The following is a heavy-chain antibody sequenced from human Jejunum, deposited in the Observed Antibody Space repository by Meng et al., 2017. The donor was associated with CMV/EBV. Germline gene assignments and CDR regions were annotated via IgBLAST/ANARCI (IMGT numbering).Heavy chain of an antibody. Sequence: QGELQERGPGMVKPSEPLSPTCSVSGASVSTYYWSWIRQPPGKGLEWIGYIYNSGGTYYNPSLKSRVTISIDTSKNQFSLKLNSVTAADTAVYYCVRHGDCSSGSCFYHWFDPWGQGSLVTVSS. V-gene: IGHV4-59*02. D-gene: IGHD2-15*01. CDR3: VRHGDCSSGSCFYHWFDP. CDR1: GASVSTYY. J-gene: IGHJ5*02. CDR2: IYNSGGT.